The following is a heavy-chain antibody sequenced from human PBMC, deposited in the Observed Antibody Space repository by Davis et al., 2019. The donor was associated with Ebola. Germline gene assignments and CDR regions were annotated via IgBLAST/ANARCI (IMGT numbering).Heavy chain of an antibody. Sequence: GGSLRLSCAASGFTFSSYGMHWVRQAPGKGLEWVAVIWYDGSNKYYADSVKGRFTISRDNSKNTLYLQMNSLKTEDTAVYYCTRVIVVVADTGYFDYWGQGTLVTVSS. V-gene: IGHV3-33*01. CDR1: GFTFSSYG. CDR2: IWYDGSNK. J-gene: IGHJ4*02. CDR3: TRVIVVVADTGYFDY. D-gene: IGHD2-15*01.